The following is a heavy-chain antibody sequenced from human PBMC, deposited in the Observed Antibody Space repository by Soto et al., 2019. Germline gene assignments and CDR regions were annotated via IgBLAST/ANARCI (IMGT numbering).Heavy chain of an antibody. CDR2: LIPILGET. D-gene: IGHD3-16*01. CDR3: ARGLGGRMDD. CDR1: GTIFSSYT. Sequence: QVQLVQSGAEVKKPGSSVRVSCKASGTIFSSYTISWVRQAPGQGLEWMGRLIPILGETNSAQKFQGRVTLTADKSTNTADMELNSLRLEDTAVYYCARGLGGRMDDWGQGTTVTVSS. J-gene: IGHJ6*02. V-gene: IGHV1-69*08.